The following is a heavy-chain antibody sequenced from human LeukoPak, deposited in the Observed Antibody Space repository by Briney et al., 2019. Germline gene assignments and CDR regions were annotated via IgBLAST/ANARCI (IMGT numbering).Heavy chain of an antibody. CDR1: GGSISSGSYY. CDR3: ASTNKYSSRLFFDY. J-gene: IGHJ4*02. D-gene: IGHD6-13*01. V-gene: IGHV4-61*02. CDR2: IYTSGST. Sequence: PSETLSLTCTVSGGSISSGSYYWSWIRQPAGKGLEWIGRIYTSGSTNYNPSLKSRVTISVDTSKNQFSLKLSSVTAADTAVYYCASTNKYSSRLFFDYWGQGTLVTVSS.